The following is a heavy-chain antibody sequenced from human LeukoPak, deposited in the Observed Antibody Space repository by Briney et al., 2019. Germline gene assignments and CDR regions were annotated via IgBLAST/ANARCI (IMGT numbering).Heavy chain of an antibody. CDR3: ARVLAAAGKGMDV. V-gene: IGHV1-2*02. CDR2: INPNSGGT. D-gene: IGHD6-13*01. J-gene: IGHJ6*02. CDR1: GYTFTGYY. Sequence: GASVNVSCKASGYTFTGYYMHWVRQAPGQGLEWMGWINPNSGGTNYAQKFQGRVTMTRDTSISTAYMELSRLRSDDTAVYYCARVLAAAGKGMDVWGQGTTVTVSS.